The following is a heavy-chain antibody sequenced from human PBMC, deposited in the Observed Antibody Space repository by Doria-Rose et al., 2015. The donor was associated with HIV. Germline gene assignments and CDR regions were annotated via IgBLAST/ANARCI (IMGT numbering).Heavy chain of an antibody. J-gene: IGHJ6*03. D-gene: IGHD3-3*01. CDR3: AGGGYDFWSGYPGVGYYYMDV. V-gene: IGHV4-59*01. CDR2: IYHSGST. Sequence: QVQLQESGPGLVKPSETLSLTCTVSGGSISSYYWNWIRQPPGKGLEWIGNIYHSGSTNYNPSLKSRVTISVDTSKNQFSLKLSSVTVADTAEYYCAGGGYDFWSGYPGVGYYYMDVWGKGTTVTVSS. CDR1: GGSISSYY.